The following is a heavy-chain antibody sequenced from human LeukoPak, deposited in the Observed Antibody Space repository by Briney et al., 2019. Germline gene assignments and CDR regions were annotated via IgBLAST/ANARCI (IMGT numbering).Heavy chain of an antibody. D-gene: IGHD5-18*01. CDR1: GFTFRSYW. V-gene: IGHV3-7*03. CDR2: IKEDGSEK. Sequence: GGSLRLSCAASGFTFRSYWMSWVRQAPGKGLEWVANIKEDGSEKYYVDSVKGRFTISRDSAKNSLYLQMNSQRVEDTAVYYCARDHNYGSDYWGQGTLVTVSS. CDR3: ARDHNYGSDY. J-gene: IGHJ4*02.